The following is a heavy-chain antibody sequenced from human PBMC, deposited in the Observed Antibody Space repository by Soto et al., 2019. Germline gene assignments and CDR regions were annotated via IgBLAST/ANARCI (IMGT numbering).Heavy chain of an antibody. CDR2: IRSKAYGGTT. CDR1: GFTFGDYA. V-gene: IGHV3-49*03. D-gene: IGHD6-13*01. Sequence: GGSLRLSCTASGFTFGDYAMGWFRQAPGKGLEWVGFIRSKAYGGTTEYAAAVKGRFTISRDESKSIAYLQMNSLKTEDTAVYYCTRDRAFGESGHIAAAGTSTRKLYYYYGMDVWGQGTTVTVSS. J-gene: IGHJ6*02. CDR3: TRDRAFGESGHIAAAGTSTRKLYYYYGMDV.